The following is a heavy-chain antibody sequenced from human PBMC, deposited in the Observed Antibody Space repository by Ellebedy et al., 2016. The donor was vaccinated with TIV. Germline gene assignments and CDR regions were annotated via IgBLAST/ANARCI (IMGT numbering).Heavy chain of an antibody. CDR2: IIPIFGTA. Sequence: AASVKVSCKASGGTFSSYAISWVRQAPGQGLEWMGGIIPIFGTANYAQKFQGRVTITADESTSTAYMELSSLRSEDTAVYYCARQPHYGGNPGSWFDPWGQGTLVTVSS. D-gene: IGHD4-23*01. CDR1: GGTFSSYA. CDR3: ARQPHYGGNPGSWFDP. V-gene: IGHV1-69*13. J-gene: IGHJ5*02.